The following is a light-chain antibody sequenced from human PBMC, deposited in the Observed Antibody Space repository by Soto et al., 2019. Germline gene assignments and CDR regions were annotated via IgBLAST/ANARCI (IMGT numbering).Light chain of an antibody. V-gene: IGKV3-20*01. CDR1: QSVSSTY. J-gene: IGKJ4*01. Sequence: ESGVTQSPGTLFLSPGERATLSCRASQSVSSTYLAWYRQKPGQAPRLLIYGVSYRAAGIPDRFSGSGSGTDFTLTISRLEPEDFAVYYCQHFGSSLLTFGGGTKEDIK. CDR2: GVS. CDR3: QHFGSSLLT.